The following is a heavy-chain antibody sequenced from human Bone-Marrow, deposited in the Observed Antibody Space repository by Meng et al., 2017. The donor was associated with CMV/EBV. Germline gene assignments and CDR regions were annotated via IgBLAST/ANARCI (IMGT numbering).Heavy chain of an antibody. V-gene: IGHV3-30-3*01. J-gene: IGHJ4*02. CDR2: ISYDGSNK. D-gene: IGHD6-6*01. CDR3: ASLYNSSSTSYFDY. Sequence: LSLPCAASGFTFSSYAMHWVRQAPGKGLEWVAVISYDGSNKYYADSVKGRFTISRDNSKNTLYLQMNSLRAEDTAVYYCASLYNSSSTSYFDYWGQGTLVTVSS. CDR1: GFTFSSYA.